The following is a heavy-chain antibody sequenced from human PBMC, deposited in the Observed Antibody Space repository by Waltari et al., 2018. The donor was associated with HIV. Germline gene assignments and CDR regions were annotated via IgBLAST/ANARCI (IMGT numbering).Heavy chain of an antibody. D-gene: IGHD2-15*01. CDR2: IDLNSGGA. Sequence: QVQLVQSGAEVKKPGASVTVSCKASGSTLNGSYMQWVRQAPGQGLEWMGRIDLNSGGANYAQNFQDRVTMTRDTSISTAYMEVRSLTSDDTAVYYCARDRVSGGHDWWFDLWGRGTLVTVSS. CDR1: GSTLNGSY. V-gene: IGHV1-2*06. J-gene: IGHJ2*01. CDR3: ARDRVSGGHDWWFDL.